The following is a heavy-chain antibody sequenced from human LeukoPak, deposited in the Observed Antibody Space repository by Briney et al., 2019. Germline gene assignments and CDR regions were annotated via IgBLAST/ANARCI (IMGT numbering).Heavy chain of an antibody. Sequence: PSETLSLTCTVSGGSVSSGSYYWSWIRQPPGKGLEWIGYIYYSGSTNYNPSLKSRVTISVDTSKNQFSLKLSSVTAADTAVYYCARGRHLDWYVLDYWGQGTLVTVSS. J-gene: IGHJ4*02. CDR1: GGSVSSGSYY. CDR2: IYYSGST. CDR3: ARGRHLDWYVLDY. D-gene: IGHD3/OR15-3a*01. V-gene: IGHV4-61*01.